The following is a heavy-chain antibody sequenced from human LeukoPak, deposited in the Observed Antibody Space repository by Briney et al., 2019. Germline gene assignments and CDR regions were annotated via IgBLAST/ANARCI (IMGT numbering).Heavy chain of an antibody. CDR3: AGDRMGNYEFDI. CDR1: GFTFDDYA. D-gene: IGHD3-22*01. CDR2: ISGSSSAI. Sequence: GGSLRLSCAASGFTFDDYAMHWVRQAPGKGLEWVSYISGSSSAIYYADSVKGRFTISRDNARNSLDLHMNSLRAEDTAVYYCAGDRMGNYEFDIWGQGTMVTVSS. V-gene: IGHV3-48*01. J-gene: IGHJ3*02.